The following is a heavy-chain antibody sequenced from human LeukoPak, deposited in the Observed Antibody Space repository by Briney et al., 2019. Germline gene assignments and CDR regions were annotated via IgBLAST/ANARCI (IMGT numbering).Heavy chain of an antibody. Sequence: SGTLSLTCAVSGGSISSSNWWSWVRQPPGKGLEWIGEIYHSGSTNYNPSLESRVTISVDKSKNQFSLKLSSVTAADTAVYYCARVGYSSSWGGWGQGTLVTVSS. D-gene: IGHD6-13*01. J-gene: IGHJ4*02. CDR3: ARVGYSSSWGG. CDR1: GGSISSSNW. V-gene: IGHV4-4*02. CDR2: IYHSGST.